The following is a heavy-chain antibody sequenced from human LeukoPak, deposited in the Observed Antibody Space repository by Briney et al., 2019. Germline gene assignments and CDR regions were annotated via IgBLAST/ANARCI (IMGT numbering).Heavy chain of an antibody. CDR2: ISYSGST. Sequence: SETLSLTCTVSGVSISSSNNYWSWIRQPPGKGLEWIGYISYSGSTHYNPALKSRLSISGDRSKNQFSLKLTSVTAADTAVYYCVRGGEGYYYVDWGQGTLVTVSP. D-gene: IGHD5-24*01. J-gene: IGHJ4*02. V-gene: IGHV4-30-4*01. CDR1: GVSISSSNNY. CDR3: VRGGEGYYYVD.